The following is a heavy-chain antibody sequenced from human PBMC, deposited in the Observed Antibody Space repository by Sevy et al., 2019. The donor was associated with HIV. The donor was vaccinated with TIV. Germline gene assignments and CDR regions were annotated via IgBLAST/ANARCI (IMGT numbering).Heavy chain of an antibody. CDR1: GFTFSSYG. CDR3: AKGGRATGSAFDV. Sequence: GGSLRLSCAVSGFTFSSYGMHWVRQAPGKGLEWVAVVSYDGSHKYYGDSVKGRFTISRDNSKNTVSLQMNSLRAEDTAVYYCAKGGRATGSAFDVWGQGTIVTVSS. V-gene: IGHV3-30*18. CDR2: VSYDGSHK. J-gene: IGHJ3*01. D-gene: IGHD2-15*01.